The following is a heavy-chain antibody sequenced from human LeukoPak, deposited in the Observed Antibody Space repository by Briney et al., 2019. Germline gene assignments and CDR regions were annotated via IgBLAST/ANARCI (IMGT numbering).Heavy chain of an antibody. CDR3: ARDPQYCGGDCYSDY. J-gene: IGHJ4*02. CDR2: ISAYNGNT. CDR1: GYTFTSYG. D-gene: IGHD2-21*02. V-gene: IGHV1-18*01. Sequence: ASVKVSCKASGYTFTSYGISWVRQAPGQGLEWMGWISAYNGNTNYAQKFQGRVTMTTDTSTSTAYMELRSLRSDDTAVYYCARDPQYCGGDCYSDYWGQGTLVTVSS.